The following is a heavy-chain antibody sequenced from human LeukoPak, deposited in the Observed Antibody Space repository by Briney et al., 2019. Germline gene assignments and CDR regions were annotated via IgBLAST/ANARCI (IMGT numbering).Heavy chain of an antibody. CDR2: ISSTGGTT. D-gene: IGHD1-26*01. Sequence: GGSLRLSCAASGITFSSYGMSWVRQAPGKGLEWVSSISSTGGTTYYADSVKGRFTISRDNSKNTLYLQMNSLRAEDAAVYYCAKLVGATGTFWFDPWGQGTLVTVSS. CDR1: GITFSSYG. J-gene: IGHJ5*02. V-gene: IGHV3-23*01. CDR3: AKLVGATGTFWFDP.